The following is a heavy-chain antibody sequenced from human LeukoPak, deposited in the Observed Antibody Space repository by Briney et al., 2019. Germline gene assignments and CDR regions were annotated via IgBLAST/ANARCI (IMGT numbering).Heavy chain of an antibody. Sequence: GASVKVSCKASGGTFSSYAISWVRQAPGQGLEWMGGIIPIFGTANYAQKFQGRVTITADESTSTAYMELSSLRSEDTAVYYCARGGTIFGVVIGDYYYYGMDVWGQGTTVTVSS. CDR1: GGTFSSYA. D-gene: IGHD3-3*01. V-gene: IGHV1-69*13. CDR3: ARGGTIFGVVIGDYYYYGMDV. CDR2: IIPIFGTA. J-gene: IGHJ6*02.